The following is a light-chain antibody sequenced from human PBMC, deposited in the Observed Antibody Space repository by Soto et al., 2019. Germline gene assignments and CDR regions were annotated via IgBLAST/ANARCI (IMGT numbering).Light chain of an antibody. Sequence: EIVMTQSPATLSVSPGERATLSCRASQSISSDLAWYQQKPGQAPRLLIYGASTRATGIPARFSGSESGTDFTLNISSLQSEDFAVYYCQQYNDWPLSFGGGTKVEIK. CDR1: QSISSD. V-gene: IGKV3D-15*01. J-gene: IGKJ4*01. CDR2: GAS. CDR3: QQYNDWPLS.